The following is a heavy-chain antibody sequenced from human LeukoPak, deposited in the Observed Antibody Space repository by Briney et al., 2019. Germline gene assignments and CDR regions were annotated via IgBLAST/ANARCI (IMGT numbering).Heavy chain of an antibody. CDR2: IYYSGST. J-gene: IGHJ4*02. V-gene: IGHV4-59*12. CDR1: GGSISNYY. Sequence: PSETLSLTCTVSGGSISNYYWSWIRQPPGKGLEWIGYIYYSGSTNYNPSLKSRVTISVDTSKNQFSLKLDSVTAADTAVYYCVKEGFWGRGTLVTVSS. CDR3: VKEGF.